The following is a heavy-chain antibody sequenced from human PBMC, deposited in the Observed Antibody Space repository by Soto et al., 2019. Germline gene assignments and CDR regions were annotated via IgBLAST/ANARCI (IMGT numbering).Heavy chain of an antibody. J-gene: IGHJ4*02. CDR1: GFTFTRYS. Sequence: RRLSCAASGFTFTRYSMNWVRQAPGKGLEWVSSISSTTNYTYYGDSMKGRFTISRDNAKNSLYLEMNSLRAEDTAVYYCARESEDLTSNFDYWGQGTLVTVSS. CDR2: ISSTTNYT. V-gene: IGHV3-21*06. CDR3: ARESEDLTSNFDY.